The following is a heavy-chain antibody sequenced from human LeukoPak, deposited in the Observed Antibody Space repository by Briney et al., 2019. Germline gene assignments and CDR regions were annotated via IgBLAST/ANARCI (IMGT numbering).Heavy chain of an antibody. J-gene: IGHJ4*02. CDR1: GGSVTGFF. CDR2: IFSRGGA. Sequence: PSETLSLTCAVSGGSVTGFFWNWIRQPAGEGLQYIGRIFSRGGANYNPSLQSRVAMSVDTSQNLFSLKLTSVTAADTAVYFCARVATRDASSPLDFWGQGILVTVSS. CDR3: ARVATRDASSPLDF. V-gene: IGHV4-4*07. D-gene: IGHD6-19*01.